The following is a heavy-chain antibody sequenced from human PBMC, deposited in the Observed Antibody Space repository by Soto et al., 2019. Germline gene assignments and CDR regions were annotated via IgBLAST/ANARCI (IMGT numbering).Heavy chain of an antibody. CDR1: GYTFTGYY. CDR3: AKGGAIVAAGTRVYLYNAMDV. CDR2: INPNSGDT. V-gene: IGHV1-2*02. Sequence: ASVKVSCKASGYTFTGYYVHCVRQAPGQGLEWMGWINPNSGDTYLAQRFQGRVTMNRDTSIGTAYMELRGLTSDDTAEYYCAKGGAIVAAGTRVYLYNAMDVWGQGTTVTV. D-gene: IGHD1-26*01. J-gene: IGHJ6*02.